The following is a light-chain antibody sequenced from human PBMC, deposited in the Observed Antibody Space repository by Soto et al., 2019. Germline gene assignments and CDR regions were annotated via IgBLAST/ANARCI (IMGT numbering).Light chain of an antibody. CDR3: QQYAYSPRT. CDR2: GVS. CDR1: QSVFSS. V-gene: IGKV3-20*01. J-gene: IGKJ1*01. Sequence: EIVMTQSPATLSVSPGERATLSCRASQSVFSSLAWYQQKPGQAPRLLIYGVSTRATGTPDRFSGSGSETDFTLTISRLEPEDFAVYYCQQYAYSPRTFGQGTKVDIK.